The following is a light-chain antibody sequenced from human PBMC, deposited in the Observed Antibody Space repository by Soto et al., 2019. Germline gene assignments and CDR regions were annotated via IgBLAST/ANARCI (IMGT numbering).Light chain of an antibody. V-gene: IGKV1-5*03. Sequence: DIQMTQSPSTLSASVGDRVTITCRASQSISSWLAWYQQKPGKAPNLLIYKASSLQGGVPSRFTGSGSGTEFTLTIRSLQPDDFATYYCQQYDSYSLTFGGGTKVEIK. CDR2: KAS. CDR1: QSISSW. CDR3: QQYDSYSLT. J-gene: IGKJ4*01.